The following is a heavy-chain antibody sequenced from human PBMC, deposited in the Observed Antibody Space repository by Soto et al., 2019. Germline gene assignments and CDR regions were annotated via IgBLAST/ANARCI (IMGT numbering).Heavy chain of an antibody. CDR1: GYTFTSYG. CDR3: ARDKGAYCGGDCYSTWFDP. CDR2: ISAYNCNT. D-gene: IGHD2-21*02. V-gene: IGHV1-18*01. Sequence: QVQLVQSGAEVKKPGASVKVSCKASGYTFTSYGISWVRQAPGQGLEWMGWISAYNCNTNYAQKLQGRVTMTTDTSPSTAYMELRSLRSDDTAVYYCARDKGAYCGGDCYSTWFDPWGQGPLVTVSS. J-gene: IGHJ5*02.